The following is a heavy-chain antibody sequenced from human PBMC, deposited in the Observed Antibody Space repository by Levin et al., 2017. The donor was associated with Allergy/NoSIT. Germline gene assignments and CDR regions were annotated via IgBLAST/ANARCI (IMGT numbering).Heavy chain of an antibody. CDR2: IYHSGST. Sequence: LRLSCAVSGGSISSGGYSWSWIRQPPGKGLEWIGYIYHSGSTYYNPSLKSRATISVDRSKNQFSLKLSSVTAADTDVYYCARDRTRGYCSGGSCYEWVYWGQGTLVTVSS. V-gene: IGHV4-30-2*01. J-gene: IGHJ4*02. CDR3: ARDRTRGYCSGGSCYEWVY. CDR1: GGSISSGGYS. D-gene: IGHD2-15*01.